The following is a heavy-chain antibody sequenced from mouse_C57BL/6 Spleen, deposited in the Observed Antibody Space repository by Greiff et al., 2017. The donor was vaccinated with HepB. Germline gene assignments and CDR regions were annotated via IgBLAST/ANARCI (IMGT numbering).Heavy chain of an antibody. V-gene: IGHV3-6*01. J-gene: IGHJ2*01. CDR3: AREGNYDGDYFDY. CDR2: ISYDGSN. CDR1: GYSITSGYY. Sequence: EVQLQESGPGLVKPSQSLSLTCSVTGYSITSGYYWSWIRQFPGNKLEWMGYISYDGSNNYNPSLKNRISIARDTSKNQFFLKLNSVTTEDTATYYCAREGNYDGDYFDYWGQGTTLTVSS. D-gene: IGHD2-4*01.